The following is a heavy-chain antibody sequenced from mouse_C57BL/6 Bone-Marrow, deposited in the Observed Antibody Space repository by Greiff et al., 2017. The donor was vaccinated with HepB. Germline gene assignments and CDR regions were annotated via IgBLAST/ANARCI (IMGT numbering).Heavy chain of an antibody. Sequence: QVQLQQPGAELVKPGASVKMSCKASGYNFTSYWITWVKQRPGQGLEWIGDIYPGSGSTNYNEKLKSKATLTVDTSSSTAYMQLSSLTSEDSAVYYCARRYYGSSWYFDVWGTGTTVTVSS. D-gene: IGHD1-1*01. J-gene: IGHJ1*03. CDR1: GYNFTSYW. CDR2: IYPGSGST. CDR3: ARRYYGSSWYFDV. V-gene: IGHV1-55*01.